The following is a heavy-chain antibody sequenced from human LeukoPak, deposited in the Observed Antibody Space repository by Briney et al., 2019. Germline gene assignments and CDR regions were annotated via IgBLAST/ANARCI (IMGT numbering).Heavy chain of an antibody. J-gene: IGHJ3*02. V-gene: IGHV3-48*01. CDR1: EFTISSYS. D-gene: IGHD2-2*03. CDR2: ITNSGNSK. Sequence: PGGSLRLSCAASEFTISSYSMNWVRQAPGKGLEWVSYITNSGNSKSYADSVKGRFTISRDNSKNTLYLQMSSLRPEDTAVHYCARVDDLDAFDIWGQGTMVTVSS. CDR3: ARVDDLDAFDI.